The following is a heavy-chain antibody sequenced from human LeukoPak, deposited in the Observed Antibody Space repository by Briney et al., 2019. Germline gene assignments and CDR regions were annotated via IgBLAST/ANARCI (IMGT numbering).Heavy chain of an antibody. J-gene: IGHJ3*01. D-gene: IGHD2-21*01. V-gene: IGHV1-24*01. CDR1: GYTLTELS. CDR3: ARGSGPGIYGAFEF. Sequence: ASVKVSCKVSGYTLTELSMHWVRQAPGKGLEWMGGFDPEDGETIYAQKFQGRVTMTRDTSISTFYMELSGLRSDDTAVYYCARGSGPGIYGAFEFWGQGTLVTVSS. CDR2: FDPEDGET.